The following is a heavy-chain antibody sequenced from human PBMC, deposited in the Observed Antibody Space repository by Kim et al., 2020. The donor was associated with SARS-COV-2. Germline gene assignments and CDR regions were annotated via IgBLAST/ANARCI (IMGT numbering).Heavy chain of an antibody. J-gene: IGHJ4*02. Sequence: AASVKGRLTISRNNAKNKLYLQMTSMRAEDTAVYYGAKDFPYGSGSYHDYWGQGTLVTVSS. D-gene: IGHD3-10*01. V-gene: IGHV3-30*02. CDR3: AKDFPYGSGSYHDY.